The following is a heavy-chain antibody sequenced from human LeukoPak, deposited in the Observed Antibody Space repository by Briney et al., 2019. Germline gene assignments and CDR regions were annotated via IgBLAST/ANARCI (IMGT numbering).Heavy chain of an antibody. V-gene: IGHV4-59*01. CDR3: ARSRGYSGYAYDAFDP. D-gene: IGHD5-12*01. CDR1: GGSISSYY. Sequence: SETLSLTCTVSGGSISSYYWSWIRQPPGKGLEWIGYIYYSGSTNYNPSLKSRVTISVDTSKNQFSLKLSSVTAADTAVYYCARSRGYSGYAYDAFDPWGQGTMVTVSS. CDR2: IYYSGST. J-gene: IGHJ3*01.